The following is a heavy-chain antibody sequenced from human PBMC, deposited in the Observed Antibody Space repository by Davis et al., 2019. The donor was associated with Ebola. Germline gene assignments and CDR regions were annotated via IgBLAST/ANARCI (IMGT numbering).Heavy chain of an antibody. J-gene: IGHJ6*02. D-gene: IGHD3-22*01. V-gene: IGHV1-69*13. Sequence: AASVKVSCKASGGTFSSYAISWVRQAPGQGLEWMGGIIPIFGTANYAQKFQGRVTITADESTSTAYMELSSVRYEDTAVYYCARADYYDSMYYYYGMDVWGQGTTVTVSS. CDR3: ARADYYDSMYYYYGMDV. CDR1: GGTFSSYA. CDR2: IIPIFGTA.